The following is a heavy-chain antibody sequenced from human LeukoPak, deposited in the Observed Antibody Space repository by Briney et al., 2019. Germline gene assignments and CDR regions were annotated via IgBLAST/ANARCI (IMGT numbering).Heavy chain of an antibody. CDR3: ARVDSSSSGSGFDP. CDR2: INPNSGGT. Sequence: ASVKVSCKASGYTFTGYYMHWVRQAPGQGLEWMGWINPNSGGTNYAQKFQGRVTMTRDTSISAAYMELSRLRSDDTAVYYCARVDSSSSGSGFDPWGQGTLVTVSS. D-gene: IGHD6-6*01. J-gene: IGHJ5*02. V-gene: IGHV1-2*02. CDR1: GYTFTGYY.